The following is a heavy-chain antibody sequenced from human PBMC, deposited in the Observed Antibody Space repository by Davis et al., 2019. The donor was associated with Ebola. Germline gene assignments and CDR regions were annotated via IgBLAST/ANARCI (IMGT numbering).Heavy chain of an antibody. CDR2: IYSGGST. CDR1: GFTVSSNY. D-gene: IGHD3-9*01. Sequence: GESLKISCAASGFTVSSNYMSWVRQAPGKGLEWVSVIYSGGSTYYADSVKGRFTISRDYSKNTLYLQMNSLRAEDTAVYYCARGGGLMDYDILTGYYFDYWGQGTLVTVSS. J-gene: IGHJ4*02. CDR3: ARGGGLMDYDILTGYYFDY. V-gene: IGHV3-53*01.